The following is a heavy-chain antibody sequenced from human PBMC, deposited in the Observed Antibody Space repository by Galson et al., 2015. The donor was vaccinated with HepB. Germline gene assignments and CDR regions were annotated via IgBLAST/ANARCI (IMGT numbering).Heavy chain of an antibody. V-gene: IGHV1-3*01. D-gene: IGHD3-3*01. CDR1: GYTFTSYA. J-gene: IGHJ5*02. CDR2: INAGNGNT. Sequence: SVKVSCKASGYTFTSYAMHWVRQAPGQRLEWMGWINAGNGNTKYSQKFQGRVTITRDTSASTAYMELSSLRSEDTAVYYCARLTISELRFDPWGQGTLVTVSS. CDR3: ARLTISELRFDP.